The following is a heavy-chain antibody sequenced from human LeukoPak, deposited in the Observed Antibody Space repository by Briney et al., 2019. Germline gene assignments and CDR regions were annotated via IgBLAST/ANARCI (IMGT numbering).Heavy chain of an antibody. Sequence: VASVKVSCKASGGTFSSYAISWVRQAPGQGLEWMGGIIPIFGTANYAQKFQGRVTITADESTSTAYMELSSLRSEDTAVYYCARHKNPAEGGWYNWFDPWGQGTLVTVSS. V-gene: IGHV1-69*13. CDR3: ARHKNPAEGGWYNWFDP. CDR2: IIPIFGTA. CDR1: GGTFSSYA. J-gene: IGHJ5*02. D-gene: IGHD6-19*01.